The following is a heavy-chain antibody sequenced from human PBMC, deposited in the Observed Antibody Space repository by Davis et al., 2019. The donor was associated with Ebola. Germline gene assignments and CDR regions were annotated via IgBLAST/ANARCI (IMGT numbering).Heavy chain of an antibody. CDR2: IYTSGST. D-gene: IGHD1-26*01. Sequence: PSETLSLTCTVSGGSISSYYWSWIRQPAGKGLEWIGRIYTSGSTNYNPSLKSRVTISLDTSKSQFSLQLTSVTAADTAVYYCTRLEQLVEWVFDYWGQGTLVTVSS. V-gene: IGHV4-4*07. J-gene: IGHJ4*02. CDR1: GGSISSYY. CDR3: TRLEQLVEWVFDY.